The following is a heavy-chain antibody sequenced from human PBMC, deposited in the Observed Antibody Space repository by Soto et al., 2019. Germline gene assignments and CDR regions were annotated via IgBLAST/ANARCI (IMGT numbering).Heavy chain of an antibody. Sequence: XTLSLPCGVSGGSFSNSYYYWGWIRQPRGKGLEWISSMHYTGPTYYNPSLKIRVTILVDTSTNQFSLKLKSVTTADKAVYFCARQFYFDRRGSHPSKSWFDSWGQGTQGTVS. CDR3: ARQFYFDRRGSHPSKSWFDS. V-gene: IGHV4-39*01. CDR2: MHYTGPT. J-gene: IGHJ5*01. CDR1: GGSFSNSYYY. D-gene: IGHD3-22*01.